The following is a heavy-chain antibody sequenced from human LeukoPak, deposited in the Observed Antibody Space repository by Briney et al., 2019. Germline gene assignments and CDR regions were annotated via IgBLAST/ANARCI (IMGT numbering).Heavy chain of an antibody. CDR3: ATDFYDST. CDR1: GFTFSNAW. V-gene: IGHV3-15*07. CDR2: VRSNSDGGTI. J-gene: IGHJ5*02. Sequence: RGSLRLSCATSGFTFSNAWMNWVRQAPGKGLEWVGRVRSNSDGGTIDYAAPVKGRFTLSRDDSKTTLYLQMNSLQTEDTAVYYCATDFYDSTWGQGTLVTVSS. D-gene: IGHD3-22*01.